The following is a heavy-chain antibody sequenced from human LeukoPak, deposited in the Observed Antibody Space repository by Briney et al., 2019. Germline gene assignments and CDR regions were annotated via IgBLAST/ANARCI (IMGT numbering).Heavy chain of an antibody. CDR2: VNPNNGVP. Sequence: ASVKVSCKASGYTFTGYYMHWVRQAPGQGLEWMGRVNPNNGVPNYAQKFQGRVTMTRDTAISTAYMELSSLRYDDTAVYYCARRVGATTLNWFDPWGQGTLVTVSS. J-gene: IGHJ5*02. CDR3: ARRVGATTLNWFDP. D-gene: IGHD1-26*01. CDR1: GYTFTGYY. V-gene: IGHV1-2*06.